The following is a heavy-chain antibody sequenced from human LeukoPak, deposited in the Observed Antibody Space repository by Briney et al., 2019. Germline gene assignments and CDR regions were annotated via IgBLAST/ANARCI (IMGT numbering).Heavy chain of an antibody. V-gene: IGHV1-8*01. J-gene: IGHJ4*02. CDR3: ARGRGASYTDY. D-gene: IGHD1-26*01. CDR2: MNPNSGNT. CDR1: GYIFPNYG. Sequence: ASVKVSCKASGYIFPNYGISWVRQAPGQGPEWLGWMNPNSGNTGYAQKFQGRVTITRNTSISTAYMELSSLRSEDTAVYYCARGRGASYTDYWGQGTLVTVSS.